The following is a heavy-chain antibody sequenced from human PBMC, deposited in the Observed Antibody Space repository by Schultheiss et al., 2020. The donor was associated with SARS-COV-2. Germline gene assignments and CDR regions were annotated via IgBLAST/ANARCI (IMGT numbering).Heavy chain of an antibody. D-gene: IGHD6-19*01. CDR3: ARDPPSSGWLNWYFDL. CDR2: ISGSGGST. V-gene: IGHV3-21*01. CDR1: GFTFSSYS. J-gene: IGHJ2*01. Sequence: GGSLRLSCAASGFTFSSYSMNWVRQAPGKGLEWVSAISGSGGSTYYADSVKGRFTISRENAKNSLYLQMNSLRAGDTAVYYCARDPPSSGWLNWYFDLWGRGTLVTVSS.